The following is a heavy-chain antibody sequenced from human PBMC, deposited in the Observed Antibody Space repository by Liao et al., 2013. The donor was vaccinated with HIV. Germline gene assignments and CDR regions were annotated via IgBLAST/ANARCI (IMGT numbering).Heavy chain of an antibody. CDR1: GGSISSYY. J-gene: IGHJ4*02. V-gene: IGHV4-4*07. D-gene: IGHD3-3*01. CDR3: ARDSPSEWLAKYYFDY. Sequence: QVQLQESGPGLVKPSETLSLTCTVSGGSISSYYWSWIRQPAGKGLEWIGRIYTSGSTNYNPSLKSRVTMSVDTSKNQFSLKLSSVTAADTAVYYCARDSPSEWLAKYYFDYWGQGTLVTVSS. CDR2: IYTSGST.